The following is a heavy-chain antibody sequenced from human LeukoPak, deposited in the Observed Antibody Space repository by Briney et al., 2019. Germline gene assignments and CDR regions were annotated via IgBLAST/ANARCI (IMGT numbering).Heavy chain of an antibody. Sequence: QPGGSLRLSCAASGFTFSTYAMHWVRQAPAKGLDWVAVISNDGRDKYYADSVKGRFTISRDNSKNTLDLQMNSLRVDDTAVYYCARGAWTATHPINDWGQGTLVTVSS. V-gene: IGHV3-30*04. J-gene: IGHJ4*02. CDR3: ARGAWTATHPIND. D-gene: IGHD2-21*02. CDR1: GFTFSTYA. CDR2: ISNDGRDK.